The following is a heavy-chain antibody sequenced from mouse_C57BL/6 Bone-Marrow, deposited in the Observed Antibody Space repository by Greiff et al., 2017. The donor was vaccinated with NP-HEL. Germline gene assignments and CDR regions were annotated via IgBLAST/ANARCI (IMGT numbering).Heavy chain of an antibody. Sequence: QVQLQQSGAELVKPGASVKLSCKASGYTFTSYWMQWVKQRPGQGLEWIGEIDPSDSYTNYNQKFKGKATLTVDTSSSTAYMQLSSLTSEDSAVYYCARTIYDGDYWGQGTTLTVSS. V-gene: IGHV1-50*01. CDR1: GYTFTSYW. CDR2: IDPSDSYT. D-gene: IGHD2-3*01. CDR3: ARTIYDGDY. J-gene: IGHJ2*01.